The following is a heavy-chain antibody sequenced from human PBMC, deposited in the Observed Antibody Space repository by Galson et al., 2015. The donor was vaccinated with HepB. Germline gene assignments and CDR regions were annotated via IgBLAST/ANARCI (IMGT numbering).Heavy chain of an antibody. V-gene: IGHV3-30*18. CDR3: AKDNTECTVESCYSGYYAMDV. J-gene: IGHJ6*02. CDR1: GFTFSTYG. CDR2: ISYDGSNK. Sequence: SLRLSCAVSGFTFSTYGFHWVRQAPGKGLEWMAVISYDGSNKYYADSVKGRFTISRDASKNTLYLQMDSLRSEDTAIYYCAKDNTECTVESCYSGYYAMDVWGQGTTVTVSS. D-gene: IGHD2-15*01.